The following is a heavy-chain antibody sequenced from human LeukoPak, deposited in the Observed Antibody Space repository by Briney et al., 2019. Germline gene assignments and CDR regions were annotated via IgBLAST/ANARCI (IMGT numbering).Heavy chain of an antibody. Sequence: ASVKVSCRASGYTLTGYFMHWVRQAPGQGLEWMGWINPNSGGATYAQKFQGRVTMTRDTSISTAYMELSRLRFDDTAVYYCARGLTTVTTDYWGQGTLVTVSP. D-gene: IGHD4-17*01. J-gene: IGHJ4*02. CDR2: INPNSGGA. CDR1: GYTLTGYF. V-gene: IGHV1-2*02. CDR3: ARGLTTVTTDY.